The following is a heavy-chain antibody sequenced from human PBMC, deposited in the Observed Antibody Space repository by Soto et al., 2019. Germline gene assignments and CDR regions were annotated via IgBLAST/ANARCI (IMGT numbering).Heavy chain of an antibody. CDR2: IRSKTDGETT. V-gene: IGHV3-15*07. D-gene: IGHD3-9*01. Sequence: GGSLRLSCAASGFTFTNAWMHWVRQAPGKGLEWVGRIRSKTDGETTDYTAPVKGRFTISRDDSTHTLYLQTNSLKTEDTAVYYCADILTPFGFDYWGQGTLVTVSS. CDR3: ADILTPFGFDY. J-gene: IGHJ4*02. CDR1: GFTFTNAW.